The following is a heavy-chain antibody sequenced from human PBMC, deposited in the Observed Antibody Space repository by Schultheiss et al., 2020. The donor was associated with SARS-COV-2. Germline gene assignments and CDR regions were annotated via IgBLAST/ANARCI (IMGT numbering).Heavy chain of an antibody. D-gene: IGHD5-18*01. CDR2: ISSGGGTT. CDR3: ARPRGYSYGYWL. J-gene: IGHJ4*02. V-gene: IGHV3-48*03. CDR1: GFTFSSYE. Sequence: GGSLRLSCAASGFTFSSYEMNWVRQAPGKGLEWLSFISSGGGTTHYADSVKGRFTFSRDNAKNSLCLQMNSLRAEDTAVYYCARPRGYSYGYWLWGQGTLVTVSS.